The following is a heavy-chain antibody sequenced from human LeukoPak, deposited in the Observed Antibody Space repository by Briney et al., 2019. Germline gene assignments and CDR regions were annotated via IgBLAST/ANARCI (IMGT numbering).Heavy chain of an antibody. CDR3: TSSGSYGGMDV. Sequence: GGSLRLSCAASRFTFSGSTMHWVRQASGKGLEWVGRIRSKANSYATAYAASVKGRFTISRDDSKNTAYLQMNSLKTEDTAVYYCTSSGSYGGMDVWGQGTTVTVSS. CDR1: RFTFSGST. J-gene: IGHJ6*02. CDR2: IRSKANSYAT. V-gene: IGHV3-73*01. D-gene: IGHD1-26*01.